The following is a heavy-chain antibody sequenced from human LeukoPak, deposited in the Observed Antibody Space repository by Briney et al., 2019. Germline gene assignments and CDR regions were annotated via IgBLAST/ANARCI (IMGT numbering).Heavy chain of an antibody. Sequence: SETLSLTCAVYGGSFSGYYWSWIRQPPGKGLGWIGEINHSGSTNYNPSLKSRVTISVDTSKNQFSLKLSSVTAADTAVYYCARHLTTRWFDPWGQGTLVTVSS. D-gene: IGHD1-14*01. CDR2: INHSGST. J-gene: IGHJ5*02. V-gene: IGHV4-34*01. CDR3: ARHLTTRWFDP. CDR1: GGSFSGYY.